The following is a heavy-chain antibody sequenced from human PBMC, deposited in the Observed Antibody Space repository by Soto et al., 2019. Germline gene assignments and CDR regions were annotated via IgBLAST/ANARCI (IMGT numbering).Heavy chain of an antibody. CDR1: GYTFTGYD. Sequence: ASVKVSCKGSGYTFTGYDIKWVRQATGQGFEKMGWMNPNSGNTGYAQKFQGRVTMTRNTSISTAYMELSSLRSEDTAVYYCTIGFQAGGVVVPAAIIGYDPWGEGTLVTISS. CDR2: MNPNSGNT. J-gene: IGHJ5*02. D-gene: IGHD2-2*02. CDR3: TIGFQAGGVVVPAAIIGYDP. V-gene: IGHV1-8*01.